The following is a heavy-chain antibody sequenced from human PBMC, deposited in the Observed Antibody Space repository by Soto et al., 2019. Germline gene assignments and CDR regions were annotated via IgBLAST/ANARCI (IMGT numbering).Heavy chain of an antibody. Sequence: SETLSLTCTVSGDSITSNSYFWAWNRQPPGKGLEWIGSIYYSGTTYYNPSLKSRVTISVDRSKNQFSLKLTSVTAADTAVYYCARDNITGLFDYWGKGTLVPVSS. V-gene: IGHV4-39*02. CDR3: ARDNITGLFDY. CDR1: GDSITSNSYF. D-gene: IGHD2-8*02. CDR2: IYYSGTT. J-gene: IGHJ4*02.